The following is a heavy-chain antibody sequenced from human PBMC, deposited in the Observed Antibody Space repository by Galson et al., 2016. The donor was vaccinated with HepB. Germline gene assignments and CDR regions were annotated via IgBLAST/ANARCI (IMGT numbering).Heavy chain of an antibody. CDR1: GFTFDDYA. D-gene: IGHD4-17*01. V-gene: IGHV3-43*02. CDR3: AKGDGGYYLVVDS. CDR2: ISGDGGGT. Sequence: SLRLSCAASGFTFDDYAMHWVRQVPGKGLEWVSLISGDGGGTYYADSVKGRSTISRDNSKTSLYLQMNTLRTEDTALYYCAKGDGGYYLVVDSWGQGTLVTVSS. J-gene: IGHJ4*02.